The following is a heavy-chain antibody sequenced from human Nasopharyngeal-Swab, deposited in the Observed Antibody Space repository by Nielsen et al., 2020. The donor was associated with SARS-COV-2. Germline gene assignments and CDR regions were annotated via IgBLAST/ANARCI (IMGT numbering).Heavy chain of an antibody. D-gene: IGHD4-17*01. CDR2: INPNSGGT. J-gene: IGHJ4*02. Sequence: ASVKVSCKAAGETFTGNYMHWVRRAPGQGLEWMGRINPNSGGTNYAQKFQGRVTMTRDTSISTAYMELSRRRSDDTAVYYCARDMLRNTVTPFDYWGQGTLVTVSS. CDR1: GETFTGNY. V-gene: IGHV1-2*06. CDR3: ARDMLRNTVTPFDY.